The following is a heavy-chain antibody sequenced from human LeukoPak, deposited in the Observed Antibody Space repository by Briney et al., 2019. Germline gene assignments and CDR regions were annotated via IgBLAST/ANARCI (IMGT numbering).Heavy chain of an antibody. CDR2: IYPGDSDT. J-gene: IGHJ4*02. V-gene: IGHV5-51*01. D-gene: IGHD3-3*01. CDR3: ARRSDFWSPEAY. CDR1: GYSFTSYW. Sequence: GEPLKISCKGSGYSFTSYWIGWVRQMPGKGVEWRGIIYPGDSDTRYSPSFQGQVTISADKSINTAYLQWSSLKASDTAMYYCARRSDFWSPEAYWGQGTLVTVSS.